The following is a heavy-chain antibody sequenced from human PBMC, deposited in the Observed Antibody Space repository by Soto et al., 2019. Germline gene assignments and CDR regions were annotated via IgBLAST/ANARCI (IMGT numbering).Heavy chain of an antibody. CDR3: ARRYGGNLDY. CDR1: GGSVSSYY. J-gene: IGHJ4*02. V-gene: IGHV4-59*08. Sequence: QVQLQESGPGLVKPSETLSLTCTVSGGSVSSYYWSWIRQPPGKGLEWIGYIYYSGGTNYNPSLKSRVTISVDSSKNHFSLKLSSVTAADTAVYYCARRYGGNLDYWGQGPLVTVSS. D-gene: IGHD1-26*01. CDR2: IYYSGGT.